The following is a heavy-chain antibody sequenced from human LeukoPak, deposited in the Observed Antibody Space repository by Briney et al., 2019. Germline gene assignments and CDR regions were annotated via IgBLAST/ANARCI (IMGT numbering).Heavy chain of an antibody. Sequence: SETLSLTCTVSGGSISSYYWSWIRQPPGKGLEWIGYIYYSGSTNYNPSLKSRVTISVDKSKNQFSLKLSSVTAADTAVYYCARVEVPAATAPYYYYMDVWGKGTTVTVSS. J-gene: IGHJ6*03. CDR1: GGSISSYY. V-gene: IGHV4-59*12. D-gene: IGHD2-2*01. CDR3: ARVEVPAATAPYYYYMDV. CDR2: IYYSGST.